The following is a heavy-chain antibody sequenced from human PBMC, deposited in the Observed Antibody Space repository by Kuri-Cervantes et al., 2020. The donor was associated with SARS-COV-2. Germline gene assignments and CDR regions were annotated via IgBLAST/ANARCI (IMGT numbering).Heavy chain of an antibody. D-gene: IGHD4-17*01. Sequence: GGSLRLSCAASGFIVSSNYMSWVRQAPGKGLEWVSIIHSDGSIYFADAVKGRFTISRDNSKNTLYLQMNSLRAEDTAVYYCARYGDQTRWGFDYWGQGTLVTVSS. CDR1: GFIVSSNY. CDR3: ARYGDQTRWGFDY. J-gene: IGHJ4*02. V-gene: IGHV3-53*01. CDR2: IHSDGSI.